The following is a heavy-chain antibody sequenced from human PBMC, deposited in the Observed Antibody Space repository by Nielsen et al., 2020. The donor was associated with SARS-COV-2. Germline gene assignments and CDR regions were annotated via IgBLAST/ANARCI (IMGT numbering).Heavy chain of an antibody. CDR3: ARHTRSSSSFYYYYYMDV. CDR2: IYPGDSDN. Sequence: GGSLRLSCKGSGYSFPTYWIGWVRQMPGKGLEWMGIIYPGDSDNRYSPSFQGQVPISADKSISTAYLQWSSLKASDTAKYYCARHTRSSSSFYYYYYMDVWGKGTTVTVSS. V-gene: IGHV5-51*01. CDR1: GYSFPTYW. J-gene: IGHJ6*03. D-gene: IGHD6-6*01.